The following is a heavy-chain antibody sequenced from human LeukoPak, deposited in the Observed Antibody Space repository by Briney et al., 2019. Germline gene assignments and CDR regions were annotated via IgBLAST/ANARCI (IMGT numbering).Heavy chain of an antibody. J-gene: IGHJ3*02. CDR2: IYYSGST. CDR1: GGSISSYY. Sequence: SETLSLTCTVSGGSISSYYWSWIRQPPGKGLEWIGYIYYSGSTNYNPSLKSRVTISVDTSKNQFSLKLSSVTAADTAVYYCARDEITDGAFDIWGRGTMVTVSS. D-gene: IGHD1-20*01. V-gene: IGHV4-59*01. CDR3: ARDEITDGAFDI.